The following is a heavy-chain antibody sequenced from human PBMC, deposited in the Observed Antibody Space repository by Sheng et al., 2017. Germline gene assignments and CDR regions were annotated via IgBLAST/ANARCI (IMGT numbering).Heavy chain of an antibody. CDR2: INPNSGGT. D-gene: IGHD2-8*01. CDR1: GYTFTGYY. Sequence: QVQLVQSGAEVKKPGASVKVSCKASGYTFTGYYMHWVRQAPGQGLEWMGWINPNSGGTNYAQKFQGRVTMTRDTSISTAYMELSRLRSDDTAVYYCARGRIVLMVYAIDFDYWGQGTLVTVSS. J-gene: IGHJ4*02. V-gene: IGHV1-2*02. CDR3: ARGRIVLMVYAIDFDY.